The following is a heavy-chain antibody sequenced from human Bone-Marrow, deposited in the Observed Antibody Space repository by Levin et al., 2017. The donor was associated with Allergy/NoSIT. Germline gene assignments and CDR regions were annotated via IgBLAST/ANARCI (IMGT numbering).Heavy chain of an antibody. V-gene: IGHV3-43*01. J-gene: IGHJ6*02. CDR3: ARGGIGSNYYSGMDV. Sequence: GGSLRLSCVASGFTFGDYSMHWVRQDPGKGLEWVSLLSWDGDNRYYADSVKGRFTISRDNSKNSLYLQINSLRIEDTALYHCARGGIGSNYYSGMDVWGQGTTVIVSS. D-gene: IGHD3-10*01. CDR1: GFTFGDYS. CDR2: LSWDGDNR.